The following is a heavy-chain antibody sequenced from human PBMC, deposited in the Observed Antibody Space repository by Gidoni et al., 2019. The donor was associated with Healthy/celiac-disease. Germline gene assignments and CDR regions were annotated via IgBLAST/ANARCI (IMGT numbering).Heavy chain of an antibody. CDR2: IISIFGTT. CDR1: GGPFSDYA. V-gene: IGHV1-69*01. CDR3: ARGHTFAVAGSNENHYYYYYMDV. D-gene: IGHD6-19*01. Sequence: QVQLVQFGAEVTNPGSSVKVSCKSSGGPFSDYALSWVRQAPGQGLEWMGGIISIFGTTSYEQQFQGRVTITADETTSTVYMELRRLRSDDTAVYFCARGHTFAVAGSNENHYYYYYMDVWGKGATVTVSS. J-gene: IGHJ6*03.